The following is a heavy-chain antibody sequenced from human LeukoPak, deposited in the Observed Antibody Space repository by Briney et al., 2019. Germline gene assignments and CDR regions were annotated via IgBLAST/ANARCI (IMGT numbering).Heavy chain of an antibody. D-gene: IGHD3-10*01. CDR2: IHYSGST. V-gene: IGHV4-39*07. Sequence: SETLSLTCTVSGGSISSSSYYWGWIRQPPGKGLEWIASIHYSGSTNYNPSLKSRVTISVDTSKNRFSLKLSSVTAADTAVYYCARSPPMVRGVTPFDYWGQGTLVTVSS. J-gene: IGHJ4*02. CDR3: ARSPPMVRGVTPFDY. CDR1: GGSISSSSYY.